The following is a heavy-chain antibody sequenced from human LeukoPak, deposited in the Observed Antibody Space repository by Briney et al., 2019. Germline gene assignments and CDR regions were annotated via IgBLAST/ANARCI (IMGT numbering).Heavy chain of an antibody. CDR3: ARVRYNWNYVYFEY. CDR2: IDPSSGAT. V-gene: IGHV1-2*02. CDR1: EYTFTAYY. D-gene: IGHD1-7*01. J-gene: IGHJ4*02. Sequence: ASVTVSCKTSEYTFTAYYIHWVRQAPGLGLEWLGWIDPSSGATYYAQKFQGRVTMTRDTSTDTAYMDLSRLRSDDTAIYYCARVRYNWNYVYFEYWGQGTLLTVSS.